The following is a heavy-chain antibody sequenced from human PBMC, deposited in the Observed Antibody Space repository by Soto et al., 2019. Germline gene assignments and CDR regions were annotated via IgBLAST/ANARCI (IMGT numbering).Heavy chain of an antibody. CDR1: GGSISSYY. CDR2: IYYSGST. D-gene: IGHD3-9*01. CDR3: ARLPSRWFEDY. V-gene: IGHV4-59*08. Sequence: PSETLSLTCTVSGGSISSYYWSWIRQPPGKGLEWIGYIYYSGSTNYNPSLKSRVTISVDTSKNQFSLKLSSVTAADTAVYYCARLPSRWFEDYWGQGTLVSVSS. J-gene: IGHJ4*02.